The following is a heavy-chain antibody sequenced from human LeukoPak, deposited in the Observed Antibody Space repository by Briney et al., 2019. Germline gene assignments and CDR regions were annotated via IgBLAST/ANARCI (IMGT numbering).Heavy chain of an antibody. D-gene: IGHD5-18*01. CDR3: ARDKGYSYGYYYYYGMDV. Sequence: SETLSLTCTVSGGSISSYYWSWIRQPPGKGLEWIGYIYYSGSTNYNPSLKSRVTISVDTSKNQFSLKLSSVTAADTAVYYCARDKGYSYGYYYYYGMDVWGQGSTVTVSS. V-gene: IGHV4-59*01. J-gene: IGHJ6*02. CDR2: IYYSGST. CDR1: GGSISSYY.